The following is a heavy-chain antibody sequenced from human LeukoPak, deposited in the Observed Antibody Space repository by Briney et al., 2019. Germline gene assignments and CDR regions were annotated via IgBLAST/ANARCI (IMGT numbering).Heavy chain of an antibody. CDR1: GGSISSGSYY. CDR2: IYTSGST. J-gene: IGHJ4*02. V-gene: IGHV4-61*02. Sequence: PSETLSLTCTVSGGSISSGSYYWSWIRQPAGKGLEWIGRIYTSGSTNYNPSLKSRVTISVDTSKNQFSLKLSSVTAADTAVYYCAREAPTPYYDFWSGYGSQYYFDYWGQGTLVTVSS. CDR3: AREAPTPYYDFWSGYGSQYYFDY. D-gene: IGHD3-3*01.